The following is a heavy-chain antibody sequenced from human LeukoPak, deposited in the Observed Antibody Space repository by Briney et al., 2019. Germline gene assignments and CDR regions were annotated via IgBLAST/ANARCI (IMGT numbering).Heavy chain of an antibody. J-gene: IGHJ4*02. V-gene: IGHV3-7*04. CDR2: IKQDGSEI. CDR1: GFTFSSYW. CDR3: ARSYASTAYRYFDY. D-gene: IGHD3-16*01. Sequence: GGTLTLTCAGSGFTFSSYWLSWVRQAPGKRPEGVASIKQDGSEIYCVDSVKGRFTISRDNAKNSLSLQMNSLRGEDTAVYSCARSYASTAYRYFDYWGQGTLVTVSS.